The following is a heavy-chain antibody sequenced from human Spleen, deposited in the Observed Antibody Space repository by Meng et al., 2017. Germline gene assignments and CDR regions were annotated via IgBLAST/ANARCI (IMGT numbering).Heavy chain of an antibody. J-gene: IGHJ4*02. D-gene: IGHD3-22*01. CDR3: AKMYYYDSSGYLFDY. CDR2: ISGSGGST. CDR1: GFTFSSYA. V-gene: IGHV3-23*01. Sequence: LSLTCAASGFTFSSYAMSWVRQAPGKGLEWVSGISGSGGSTYYADSVKGRFTISRDNSKSTLYLQMNSLRAEDTAVYYCAKMYYYDSSGYLFDYWGQGTLVTVSS.